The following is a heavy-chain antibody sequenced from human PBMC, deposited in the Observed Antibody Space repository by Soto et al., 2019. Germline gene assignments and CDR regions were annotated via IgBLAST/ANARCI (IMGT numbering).Heavy chain of an antibody. CDR3: AMRDGSFTY. CDR2: IYHSGST. D-gene: IGHD6-13*01. CDR1: GGSISSSSYY. V-gene: IGHV4-39*07. J-gene: IGHJ4*02. Sequence: SETLSLTCTVSGGSISSSSYYWGWIRQPPGKGLEWIGEIYHSGSTNYNPSLKSRVTISVDKSKNQFSLKLSSVTAADTAVYHCAMRDGSFTYWGQGTLVTVSS.